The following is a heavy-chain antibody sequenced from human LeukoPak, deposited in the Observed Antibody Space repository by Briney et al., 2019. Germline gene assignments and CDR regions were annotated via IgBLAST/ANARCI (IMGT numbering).Heavy chain of an antibody. D-gene: IGHD3-10*01. Sequence: SETLSLTCAVYGGSFSGYYWSWIRQPPGKGLEWIGEINHSGSTNYNPSLKSRVTISVDTSKNQFSLKLSSVTAADTAVYYCARQRRSYYAASIHQFDYWGQGTLVTVSS. CDR3: ARQRRSYYAASIHQFDY. V-gene: IGHV4-34*01. CDR1: GGSFSGYY. J-gene: IGHJ4*02. CDR2: INHSGST.